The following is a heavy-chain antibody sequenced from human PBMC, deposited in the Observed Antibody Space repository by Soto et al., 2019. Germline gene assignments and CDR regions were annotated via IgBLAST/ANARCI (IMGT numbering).Heavy chain of an antibody. Sequence: VQLLESGGGVVQPETSLRLSCAASGSEFTFKNYGIHWVRQAPGKGLEWVAVIWHDGSQKYYADSVRGRFTISRDNSKKTVYLQMNSLRAEDTAVYHCEGRDDPLHIWGQGTMVTVSS. V-gene: IGHV3-33*01. CDR2: IWHDGSQK. CDR1: GSEFTFKNYG. J-gene: IGHJ3*02. CDR3: EGRDDPLHI.